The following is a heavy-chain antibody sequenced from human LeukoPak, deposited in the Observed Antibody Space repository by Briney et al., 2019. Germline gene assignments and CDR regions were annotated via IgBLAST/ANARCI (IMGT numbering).Heavy chain of an antibody. D-gene: IGHD1-26*01. CDR2: IYTNTDGGAT. J-gene: IGHJ4*02. CDR1: GFTFSNAW. V-gene: IGHV3-15*01. Sequence: KPGGPLRLSCAASGFTFSNAWMSWVRQAPGKGLEWVGRIYTNTDGGATEYAAPVKGRFTISRDDSKNTVLLQMSSLKIEDTAVYYCSTYYNAQGDYWGQGTLVTVSS. CDR3: STYYNAQGDY.